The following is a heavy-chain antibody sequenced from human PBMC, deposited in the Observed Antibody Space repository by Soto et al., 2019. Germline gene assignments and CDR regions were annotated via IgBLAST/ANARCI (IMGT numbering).Heavy chain of an antibody. D-gene: IGHD2-8*02. CDR2: INPSGGHT. Sequence: ASVKVSCKASGNTFSNYCIHWVRQAPGQGLEWMGTINPSGGHTTYAQKFLGRVTMTRDTSTSTLYMELTSLRSEDTAVYYCARDGGVQARLDPWGQGALVTVSS. V-gene: IGHV1-46*01. J-gene: IGHJ5*02. CDR1: GNTFSNYC. CDR3: ARDGGVQARLDP.